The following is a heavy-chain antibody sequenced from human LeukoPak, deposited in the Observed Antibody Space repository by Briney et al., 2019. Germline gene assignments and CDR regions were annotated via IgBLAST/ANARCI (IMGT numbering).Heavy chain of an antibody. V-gene: IGHV3-23*01. D-gene: IGHD3-10*01. CDR1: GFTFSSYA. CDR3: AKVGVDGSGSYYPSYDFDY. J-gene: IGHJ4*02. CDR2: ISGSGGST. Sequence: GGSLRLSCAASGFTFSSYAMSWVRQAPGRGLEWVSAISGSGGSTYYADSVKGRFTISRDNSKNTLYLQMNSLRAEDTAVYYCAKVGVDGSGSYYPSYDFDYWGQGTLVTVSS.